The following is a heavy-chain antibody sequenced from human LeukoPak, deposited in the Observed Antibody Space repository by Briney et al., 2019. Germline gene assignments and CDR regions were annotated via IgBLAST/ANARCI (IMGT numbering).Heavy chain of an antibody. J-gene: IGHJ1*01. CDR2: IWYDGSNK. Sequence: GGSLRRSRAASGFTFSSYGMHWVRQAPGKGREWVAVIWYDGSNKYYGDYVKGRFTISRDNSKKTLYLQMNSMRVEDTAVYYCARGDGYNDAEYLQHWGQGTLVTV. CDR3: ARGDGYNDAEYLQH. V-gene: IGHV3-33*01. CDR1: GFTFSSYG. D-gene: IGHD5-24*01.